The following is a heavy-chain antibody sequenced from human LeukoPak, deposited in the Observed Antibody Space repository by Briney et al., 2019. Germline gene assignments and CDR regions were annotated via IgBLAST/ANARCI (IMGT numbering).Heavy chain of an antibody. CDR1: GFTVTSNH. D-gene: IGHD6-13*01. CDR3: AKDSAWQQLVPEPFDY. V-gene: IGHV3-66*01. CDR2: IYTGGTT. J-gene: IGHJ4*02. Sequence: PGGSLRLSCAASGFTVTSNHMNWVRQAPGKGLEWVSIIYTGGTTHYADSLKDRFLIFRDDSINTLYLQMNSLRAEETAVYYCAKDSAWQQLVPEPFDYWGQGTLVTVSS.